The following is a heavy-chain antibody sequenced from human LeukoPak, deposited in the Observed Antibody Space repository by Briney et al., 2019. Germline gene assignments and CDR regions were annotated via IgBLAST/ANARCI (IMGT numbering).Heavy chain of an antibody. D-gene: IGHD7-27*01. V-gene: IGHV3-11*04. Sequence: GGSLRLSCTASGFTFSDSYMTWIRQAPGKGLEWVSYISNSGREINYADSVKGRFTISRDNAMSSLYLQMNSLRVEDTAVYYCGRGHWGLDYWGQGTLVTVSS. J-gene: IGHJ4*02. CDR2: ISNSGREI. CDR3: GRGHWGLDY. CDR1: GFTFSDSY.